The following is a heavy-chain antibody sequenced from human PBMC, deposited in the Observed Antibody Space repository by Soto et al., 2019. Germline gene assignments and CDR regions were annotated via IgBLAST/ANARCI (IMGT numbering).Heavy chain of an antibody. Sequence: QDQLVQSGGEVKKPGASVKVSCKASGYSFTNYGITWVRQAPGQGFEWMGWISAYNGDTNYAQKLQGRVTMTTDASTSPAYLELRSLRSDDTALYYCARDRGVAPPVAGNTHYYYYMDVWGKGTTVTVSS. V-gene: IGHV1-18*01. D-gene: IGHD6-19*01. CDR2: ISAYNGDT. CDR3: ARDRGVAPPVAGNTHYYYYMDV. CDR1: GYSFTNYG. J-gene: IGHJ6*03.